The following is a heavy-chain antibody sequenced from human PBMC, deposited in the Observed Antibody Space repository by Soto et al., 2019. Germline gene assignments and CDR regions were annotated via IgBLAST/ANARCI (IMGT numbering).Heavy chain of an antibody. D-gene: IGHD2-15*01. CDR3: AKDPDIVVVVAATHFDY. Sequence: SGGSLRLSCAASGFTFSSYAMSWVRQAPGKGLEWVSAISGSGGSTYYADSVKGRFTISRDNSKNTLYLQMNSLRAEDTAVYYCAKDPDIVVVVAATHFDYWGQGTLVTRLL. J-gene: IGHJ4*02. CDR2: ISGSGGST. V-gene: IGHV3-23*01. CDR1: GFTFSSYA.